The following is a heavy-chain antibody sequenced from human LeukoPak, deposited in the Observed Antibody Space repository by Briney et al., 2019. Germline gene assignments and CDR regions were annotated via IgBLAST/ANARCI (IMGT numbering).Heavy chain of an antibody. CDR3: VRNSGTYRGYGLDV. V-gene: IGHV3-49*04. CDR1: GFPFRDHA. CDR2: IRTNPNGAAV. Sequence: GGSLRLSCAASGFPFRDHAMSWVRQAPGKGLEWVGFIRTNPNGAAVEYAASVRGRFTISRDDSQHIAYLEMNSLETEDSAVYYCVRNSGTYRGYGLDVWGQGTTVTVSS. J-gene: IGHJ6*02. D-gene: IGHD1-26*01.